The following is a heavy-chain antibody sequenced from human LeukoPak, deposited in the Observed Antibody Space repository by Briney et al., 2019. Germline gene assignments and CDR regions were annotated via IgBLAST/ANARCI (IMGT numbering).Heavy chain of an antibody. V-gene: IGHV3-30-3*01. Sequence: PGGSLRLSCAASGFTFSSYAMHWVRQAPGKGLEWVAVISYDGSNKYYADSVKGRFTISRDNSKNTLYLQMNSLRAEDTAVYYCARDLRQPVLYYFDYWGQGTLVTVSS. CDR3: ARDLRQPVLYYFDY. CDR2: ISYDGSNK. D-gene: IGHD6-6*01. J-gene: IGHJ4*02. CDR1: GFTFSSYA.